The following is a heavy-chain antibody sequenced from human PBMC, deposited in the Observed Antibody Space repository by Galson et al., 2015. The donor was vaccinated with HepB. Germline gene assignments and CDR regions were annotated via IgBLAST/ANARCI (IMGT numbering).Heavy chain of an antibody. J-gene: IGHJ5*02. Sequence: SVKVSCKASGYNFTGYYVHWVRQAPGQGLEWMGWINPASGGTNYAQNFQGRVTVTRDTSISTAYMDLRRLKSDDTAVYYCARGGEVCTGGLCWPNRFDPWGQGTLVTVSS. V-gene: IGHV1-2*02. CDR3: ARGGEVCTGGLCWPNRFDP. CDR2: INPASGGT. D-gene: IGHD2-8*02. CDR1: GYNFTGYY.